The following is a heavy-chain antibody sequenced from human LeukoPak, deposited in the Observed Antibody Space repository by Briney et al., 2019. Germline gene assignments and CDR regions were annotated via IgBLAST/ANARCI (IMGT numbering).Heavy chain of an antibody. J-gene: IGHJ3*02. Sequence: ASMEVSCKTSGYTFADYYLHWVRQAPGQGLEWMGSIDPDSGGTNSAQKFQGRVTMTRDTSISTAHMELSRLRSDDTAVYYCAREYYDSTGRKHAFENWGQGTMVTVSS. CDR3: AREYYDSTGRKHAFEN. V-gene: IGHV1-2*02. CDR1: GYTFADYY. CDR2: IDPDSGGT. D-gene: IGHD3-22*01.